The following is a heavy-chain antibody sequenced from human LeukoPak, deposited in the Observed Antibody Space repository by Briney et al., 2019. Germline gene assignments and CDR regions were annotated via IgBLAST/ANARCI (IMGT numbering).Heavy chain of an antibody. CDR3: AKDITSGRGSTSGCFDL. V-gene: IGHV3-9*03. CDR1: GFTFDDYA. J-gene: IGHJ2*01. D-gene: IGHD1-26*01. Sequence: PGRSLRLSCAASGFTFDDYAMHWVRQAPGKGLEWVSGISWNSGSIGYADPVKGRFTISRDNAKNSLYLQMNSLRAEDMALYYCAKDITSGRGSTSGCFDLWGRGTLVTVSS. CDR2: ISWNSGSI.